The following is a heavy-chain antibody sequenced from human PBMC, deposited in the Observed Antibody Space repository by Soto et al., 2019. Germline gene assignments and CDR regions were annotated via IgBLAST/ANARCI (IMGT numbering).Heavy chain of an antibody. CDR3: ARDTEQWLVLGWFDP. J-gene: IGHJ5*02. V-gene: IGHV1-3*01. D-gene: IGHD6-19*01. CDR2: INAGNGNT. Sequence: GDSVKVSCKASGYTFTSYSMHWVLQAPGQRLEWMGWINAGNGNTKYSQKFQGRVTITRDTSASTAYMELSSLRSEDTAVYYCARDTEQWLVLGWFDPWGQGTLVTVSS. CDR1: GYTFTSYS.